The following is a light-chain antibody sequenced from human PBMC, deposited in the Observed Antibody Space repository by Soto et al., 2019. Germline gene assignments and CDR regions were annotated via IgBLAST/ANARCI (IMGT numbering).Light chain of an antibody. CDR3: QTWGTGFQF. V-gene: IGLV4-69*01. J-gene: IGLJ2*01. CDR1: SGHSSYA. Sequence: QPVLTQSPSASASLGASVKLTCTLSSGHSSYAIAWHQKQPGKGPRYLMDLNNDGSHTKGDGIPARFSGSSSGADRYLIISSLQSEDEADYYCQTWGTGFQFFGGGTKLTVL. CDR2: LNNDGSH.